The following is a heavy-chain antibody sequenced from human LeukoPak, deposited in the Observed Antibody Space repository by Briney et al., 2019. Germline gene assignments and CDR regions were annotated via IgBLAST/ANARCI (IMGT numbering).Heavy chain of an antibody. D-gene: IGHD3-3*01. CDR2: INHSGST. V-gene: IGHV4-34*01. Sequence: SETLSLTCAVYGGSFSGYYWSWIRQPPGKGLEWIGEINHSGSTNYNPSLKSRVTISVDTSKNQFSLKLSSVTAADTAVYYCARGTPITIFGVVNPSPNWFDPWGQGTLVTVSS. CDR3: ARGTPITIFGVVNPSPNWFDP. CDR1: GGSFSGYY. J-gene: IGHJ5*02.